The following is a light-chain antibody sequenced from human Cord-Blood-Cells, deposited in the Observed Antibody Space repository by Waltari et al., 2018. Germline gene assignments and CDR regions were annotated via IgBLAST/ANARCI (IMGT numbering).Light chain of an antibody. J-gene: IGLJ2*01. CDR2: EVS. CDR1: SSDVGRYNL. CDR3: CSHAGSSTV. V-gene: IGLV2-23*02. Sequence: QSALTQPASVSGSPGQSITISCTGTSSDVGRYNLVSWYQQHPGKAPKLMIYEVSKRPSGVSNRFSGSKSGNTASLTISGLQAEDEADYYCCSHAGSSTVFGGGTKLTVL.